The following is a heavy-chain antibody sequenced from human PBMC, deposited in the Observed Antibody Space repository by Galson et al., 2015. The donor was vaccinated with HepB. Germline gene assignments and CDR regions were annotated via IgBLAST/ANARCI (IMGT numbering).Heavy chain of an antibody. CDR2: ISSSRSYV. Sequence: SLRLSCAASGFPFSDFTMNWVRQAPGKGLEWVSLISSSRSYVYYADSVKGRFTISRDNAKNSLFLLMNNLRAEDTAIYYCARDSLGGFVAHDLWGQGTLVTVSS. J-gene: IGHJ5*02. D-gene: IGHD5-12*01. V-gene: IGHV3-21*01. CDR3: ARDSLGGFVAHDL. CDR1: GFPFSDFT.